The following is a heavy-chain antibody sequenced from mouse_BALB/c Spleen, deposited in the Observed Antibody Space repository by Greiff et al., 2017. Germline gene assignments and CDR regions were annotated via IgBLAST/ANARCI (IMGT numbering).Heavy chain of an antibody. CDR2: ISSGSSTI. Sequence: EVQRVESGGGLVKPGGSLKLSCAASGFTFSSFGMHWVRQAPEKGLEWVAYISSGSSTIYYADTVKGRFTISRDNPKNTLFLQMTSLRSEDTAMYYCARYGYDYWGQGTTLTVSS. CDR1: GFTFSSFG. J-gene: IGHJ2*01. V-gene: IGHV5-17*02. CDR3: ARYGYDY. D-gene: IGHD2-2*01.